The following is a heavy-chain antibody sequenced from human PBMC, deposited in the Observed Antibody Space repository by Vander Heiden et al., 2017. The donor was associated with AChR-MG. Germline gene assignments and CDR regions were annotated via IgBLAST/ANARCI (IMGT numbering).Heavy chain of an antibody. V-gene: IGHV3-48*03. J-gene: IGHJ4*02. CDR2: ISGGSNTI. Sequence: EVQLVESGGGLVQPGGSLGLSCEASGSTFSTYEMNWVRRPPGKGLEWVSHISGGSNTIHYADSVKGRFTVSRDNAKNSLYLQMNSLRAEDTAVYYCARRYCSSSSCLFDYWGQGTLVTVSA. CDR1: GSTFSTYE. CDR3: ARRYCSSSSCLFDY. D-gene: IGHD2-2*01.